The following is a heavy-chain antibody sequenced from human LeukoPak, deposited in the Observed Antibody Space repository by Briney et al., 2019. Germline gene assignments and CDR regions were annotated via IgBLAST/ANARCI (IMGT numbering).Heavy chain of an antibody. CDR1: GGSISSYY. J-gene: IGHJ2*01. CDR3: ARDSSGWYGRQTRYFDL. D-gene: IGHD6-19*01. CDR2: IYYSGST. Sequence: SETLSLTCTVSGGSISSYYWSWIRQPPGKGLEWIGYIYYSGSTNCNPSLKSRVTISVDTSKNQFSLKLSSVTAADTAVYYCARDSSGWYGRQTRYFDLWGRGTLVTVSS. V-gene: IGHV4-59*01.